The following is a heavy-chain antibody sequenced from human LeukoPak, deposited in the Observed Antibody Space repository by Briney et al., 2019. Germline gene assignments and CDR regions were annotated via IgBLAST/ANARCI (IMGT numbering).Heavy chain of an antibody. Sequence: PGGSLRLSCAASGFTFSSYDMHWVRQATGKGLEWVSAIGTAGDTYYPGSVKGRFTISRENAKNSLYLQMNSLRAGDTAVYYCARESSSGAFDIWGQGTMVTVSS. CDR3: ARESSSGAFDI. J-gene: IGHJ3*02. CDR2: IGTAGDT. D-gene: IGHD6-6*01. CDR1: GFTFSSYD. V-gene: IGHV3-13*01.